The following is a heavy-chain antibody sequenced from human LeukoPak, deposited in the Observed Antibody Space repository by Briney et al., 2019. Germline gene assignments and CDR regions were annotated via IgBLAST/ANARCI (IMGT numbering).Heavy chain of an antibody. CDR1: GFTFSSYA. Sequence: GGSLRLSCAASGFTFSSYAMHWVRQAPGKGLEWVAFIRYDGSNKYYADSVKGRFTISRDNSKNTLYLQMNSLRAEDTAVYYCAKDESQLVPWGYYFDYWGQGTLVTVSS. J-gene: IGHJ4*02. D-gene: IGHD6-13*01. V-gene: IGHV3-30*02. CDR2: IRYDGSNK. CDR3: AKDESQLVPWGYYFDY.